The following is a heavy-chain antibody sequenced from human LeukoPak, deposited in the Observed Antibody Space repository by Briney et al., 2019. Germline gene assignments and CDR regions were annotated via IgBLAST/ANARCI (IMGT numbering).Heavy chain of an antibody. CDR3: AVNSSKHTFGN. CDR1: GGSMSPFY. D-gene: IGHD5-24*01. J-gene: IGHJ3*02. CDR2: IYYSGGT. Sequence: PSETLSLTCTVSGGSMSPFYWSWIRQSPGKGLEWIGSIYYSGGTNYNPSLKSRVTISVDTSKNQFSLELSSVTAADTAVYYCAVNSSKHTFGNWGQGTMVTVSS. V-gene: IGHV4-59*08.